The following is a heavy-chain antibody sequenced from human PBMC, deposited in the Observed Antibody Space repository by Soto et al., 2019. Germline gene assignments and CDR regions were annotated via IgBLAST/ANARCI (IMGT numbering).Heavy chain of an antibody. V-gene: IGHV1-8*01. CDR2: MNPDSGDT. Sequence: QVQLVQSGAEVKQPGASVKVSCEASGYPFSAFDINWVRQAGGQGLGWMGWMNPDSGDTAFAQRFQDRITMTRSTSISTAYMELSRLTSDDTAVYFCVRQPGGVATPGDDYWGQGTLVTVSS. J-gene: IGHJ4*02. D-gene: IGHD2-15*01. CDR1: GYPFSAFD. CDR3: VRQPGGVATPGDDY.